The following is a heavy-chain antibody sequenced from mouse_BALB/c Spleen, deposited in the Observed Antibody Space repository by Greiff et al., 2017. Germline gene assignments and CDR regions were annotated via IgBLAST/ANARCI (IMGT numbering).Heavy chain of an antibody. CDR3: ARVVSTILFDY. Sequence: QVQLQQSGAELAKPGASVKMSCKASGYTFTSYWMHWVKQRPGQGLEWIGYINPSTGYTEYNQKFKDKATLTADKSSSTAYMQLSSLTSEDSAVYYCARVVSTILFDYWGQGTTLTVSS. D-gene: IGHD1-1*01. CDR1: GYTFTSYW. CDR2: INPSTGYT. V-gene: IGHV1-7*01. J-gene: IGHJ2*01.